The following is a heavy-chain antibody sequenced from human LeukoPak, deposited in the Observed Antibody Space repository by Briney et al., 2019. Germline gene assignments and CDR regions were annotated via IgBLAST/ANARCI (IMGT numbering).Heavy chain of an antibody. J-gene: IGHJ3*02. D-gene: IGHD2-2*01. V-gene: IGHV1-18*01. CDR3: ARENGYCSSTSCYLRAFDI. Sequence: ASVKVSCKASGYTFTSYGISWVRQAPGQGLEWMGWISAYNGNTNYAQKLQGRDTMTTDTSTSTAYMELRSLRSDDTAVYYCARENGYCSSTSCYLRAFDIWGQGTMVTVSS. CDR1: GYTFTSYG. CDR2: ISAYNGNT.